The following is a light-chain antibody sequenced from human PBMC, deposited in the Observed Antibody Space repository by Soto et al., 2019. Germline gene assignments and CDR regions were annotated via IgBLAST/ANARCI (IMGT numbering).Light chain of an antibody. CDR3: TSYRSTSTRYV. CDR2: EVS. J-gene: IGLJ1*01. CDR1: SSDVDGYNY. V-gene: IGLV2-14*01. Sequence: LTQPASVSGSPGQSITISCTGTSSDVDGYNYVSWYQQNPGKAPKLMIYEVSNRPSGVSNRFSGSKSSNTASLTISGLQAEDEADYYCTSYRSTSTRYVFGTGTKVTVL.